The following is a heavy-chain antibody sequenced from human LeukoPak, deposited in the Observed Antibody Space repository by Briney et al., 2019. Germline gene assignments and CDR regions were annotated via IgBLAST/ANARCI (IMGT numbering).Heavy chain of an antibody. J-gene: IGHJ4*02. CDR2: ITASGGT. Sequence: GGSLRLSCAASGSTFTNYGMSWVRQAPGKGLEWVSAITASGGTYYADSVKGRFTISRDNSKNTLYLQMNSLRAEDSAVYYCANHYYDNSGYYFDYWGQGTLVTVSS. D-gene: IGHD3-22*01. V-gene: IGHV3-23*01. CDR3: ANHYYDNSGYYFDY. CDR1: GSTFTNYG.